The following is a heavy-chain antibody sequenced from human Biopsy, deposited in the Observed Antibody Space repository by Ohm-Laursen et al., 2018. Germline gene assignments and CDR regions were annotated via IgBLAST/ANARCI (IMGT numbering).Heavy chain of an antibody. CDR2: IYFTGST. V-gene: IGHV4-59*01. Sequence: PPGTLSLTCPVSGGSIINNYWSWIRQPPGKGLEWIGYIYFTGSTNYNPSLKSRVTISVDTSKNQFSLRLSSVTAADTAVYYCARDSGILNYGNFKYYHYYGMDVWGQGTKVTVSS. CDR3: ARDSGILNYGNFKYYHYYGMDV. D-gene: IGHD4-11*01. J-gene: IGHJ6*02. CDR1: GGSIINNY.